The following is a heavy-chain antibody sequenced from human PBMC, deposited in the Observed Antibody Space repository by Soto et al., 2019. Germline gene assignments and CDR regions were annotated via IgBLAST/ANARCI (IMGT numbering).Heavy chain of an antibody. D-gene: IGHD6-19*01. V-gene: IGHV4-59*01. CDR3: ARDKRDSSGWFFFDY. CDR1: AGSIGNYY. Sequence: SETLSLSCTVSAGSIGNYYWSWIRQPPGKGLDWIGYVHYTGSTNYNPSLKSRVTISVDTSKNQFSLKLSSVTAADTAVYYCARDKRDSSGWFFFDYWGQGTLVTVSS. J-gene: IGHJ4*02. CDR2: VHYTGST.